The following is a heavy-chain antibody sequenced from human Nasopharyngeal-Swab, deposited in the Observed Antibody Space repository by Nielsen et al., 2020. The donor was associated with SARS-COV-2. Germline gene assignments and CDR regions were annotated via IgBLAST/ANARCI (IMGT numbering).Heavy chain of an antibody. CDR1: GFTFSDYY. J-gene: IGHJ4*02. CDR2: ISSSGSTI. Sequence: LSLTCAASGFTFSDYYMSWIRQAPGKGLEWVSYISSSGSTIYYADSVKGRFTISRDNAKNSLYLQMNSLRAEDTAVYYCAREAVAGYFDYWGQGTLVTVSS. V-gene: IGHV3-11*01. CDR3: AREAVAGYFDY. D-gene: IGHD6-19*01.